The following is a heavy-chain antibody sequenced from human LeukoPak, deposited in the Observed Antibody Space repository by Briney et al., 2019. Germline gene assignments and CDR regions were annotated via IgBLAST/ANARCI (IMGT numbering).Heavy chain of an antibody. CDR2: ISGRGST. D-gene: IGHD3-22*01. J-gene: IGHJ3*01. Sequence: SGGSLRLSCAASGFTFSSYAMSWVRQAPGKGREWGSAISGRGSTYYADSVKGRFTISRDNSKNTLYLQMNSLRAEDTAVYYCAKDLGSYYDSSGYQSCAFDLWGQGTMVTVSS. CDR3: AKDLGSYYDSSGYQSCAFDL. V-gene: IGHV3-23*01. CDR1: GFTFSSYA.